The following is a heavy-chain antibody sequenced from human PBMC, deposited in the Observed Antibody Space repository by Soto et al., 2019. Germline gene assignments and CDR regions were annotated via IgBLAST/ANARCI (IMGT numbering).Heavy chain of an antibody. CDR2: ISGSGSST. V-gene: IGHV3-23*01. Sequence: QAPGKGLEGVSAISGSGSSTYYADSVKGRFTISRDNSKNTLYLQMNSLRAEDTAVCFLVIRRSPRSTLCPYM. D-gene: IGHD1-26*01. J-gene: IGHJ6*03. CDR3: VIRRSPRSTLCPYM.